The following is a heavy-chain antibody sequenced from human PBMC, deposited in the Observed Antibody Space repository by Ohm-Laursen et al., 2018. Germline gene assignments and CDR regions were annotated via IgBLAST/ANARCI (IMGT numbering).Heavy chain of an antibody. V-gene: IGHV1-2*02. D-gene: IGHD3-9*01. CDR3: ARDLGTYDILTGYYNGLYYGMDV. J-gene: IGHJ6*02. CDR1: GYTFTGHY. CDR2: INPNSGGT. Sequence: ASVKVSCKASGYTFTGHYMHWVRQAPGQGLEGMGWINPNSGGTHYAQKFQGRVTMTRDTSITTAYMELSRLRSDDTAVYYCARDLGTYDILTGYYNGLYYGMDVWGQGTTVTVSS.